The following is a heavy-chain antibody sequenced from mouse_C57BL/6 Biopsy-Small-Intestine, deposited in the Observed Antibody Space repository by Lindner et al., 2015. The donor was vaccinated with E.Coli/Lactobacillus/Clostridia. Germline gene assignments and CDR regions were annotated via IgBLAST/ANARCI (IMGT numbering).Heavy chain of an antibody. J-gene: IGHJ4*01. CDR1: GFSLTSYA. V-gene: IGHV2-9-1*01. CDR2: IWTGGGT. Sequence: VQLQESGPGLVAPSQSLSITCTVSGFSLTSYAISWVRQPPGKGLEWLGLIWTGGGTNYNSALKSRLSISKDNSKSQVFLKMNSLQTDDTARYYCARNYGNYNYAMSYWGQGTSVTVSS. CDR3: ARNYGNYNYAMSY. D-gene: IGHD2-1*01.